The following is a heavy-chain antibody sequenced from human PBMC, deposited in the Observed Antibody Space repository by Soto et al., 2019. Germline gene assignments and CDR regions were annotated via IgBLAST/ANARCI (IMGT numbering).Heavy chain of an antibody. Sequence: QLQLQESGPGLVKPSETLSLTCTVSGGSISSSSYYWGWIRQPPGKGLEWIGSIYYSVSTYYNPSLKSSVTISVDTSKNQFSLKLSSVTAADTAVYYCASMPTSGYSSSWYHWFDPWGQGNLVTVSS. CDR3: ASMPTSGYSSSWYHWFDP. J-gene: IGHJ5*02. D-gene: IGHD6-13*01. CDR2: IYYSVST. V-gene: IGHV4-39*01. CDR1: GGSISSSSYY.